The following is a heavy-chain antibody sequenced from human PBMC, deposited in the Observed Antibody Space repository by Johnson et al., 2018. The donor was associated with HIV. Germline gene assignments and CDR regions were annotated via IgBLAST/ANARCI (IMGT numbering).Heavy chain of an antibody. D-gene: IGHD5-24*01. CDR2: ISWYGGTT. V-gene: IGHV3-43D*03. Sequence: VQLVESGGGLVQPGGCLRLSCAASGFTFDDYIIHWVRQAPGKGLEWVSLISWYGGTTNYADSVKGRFTISRDNNKNSLYLQMNSLRVEDTALYYCTKDIGGDGKLDAFDIWGQGTMVTVSS. J-gene: IGHJ3*02. CDR1: GFTFDDYI. CDR3: TKDIGGDGKLDAFDI.